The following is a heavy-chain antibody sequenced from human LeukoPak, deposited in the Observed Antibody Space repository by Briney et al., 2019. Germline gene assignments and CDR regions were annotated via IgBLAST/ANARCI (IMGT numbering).Heavy chain of an antibody. Sequence: GGSLRLSCAASGFTFDDYAMHWVRQAPGKGLEWVSGIGWNSGSIGYADSVKGRFTISRDNAKNSLYLQMNSLRAEDTALYYCAKDGERAYCGGDCYLDYYYGMDVWGQGTTVTVSS. CDR1: GFTFDDYA. D-gene: IGHD2-21*02. V-gene: IGHV3-9*01. J-gene: IGHJ6*02. CDR3: AKDGERAYCGGDCYLDYYYGMDV. CDR2: IGWNSGSI.